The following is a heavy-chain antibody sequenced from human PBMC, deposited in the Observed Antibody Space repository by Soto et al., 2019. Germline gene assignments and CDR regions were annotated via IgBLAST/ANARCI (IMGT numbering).Heavy chain of an antibody. J-gene: IGHJ6*02. V-gene: IGHV6-1*01. CDR2: TYYRSRWYS. CDR1: GDSVSSSSVA. CDR3: ARSEEDSDYYCYGLDV. Sequence: SQTLSLTCVISGDSVSSSSVAWNWVRRSPSRGLEWLGRTYYRSRWYSDFAVSVRGRIVINADTSKNQFSLQLNSVTPEDTAVYFCARSEEDSDYYCYGLDVWGQGTTVTVSS. D-gene: IGHD2-15*01.